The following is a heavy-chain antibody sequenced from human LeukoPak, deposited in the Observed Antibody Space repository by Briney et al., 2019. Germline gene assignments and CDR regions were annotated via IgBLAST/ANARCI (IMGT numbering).Heavy chain of an antibody. CDR2: IYYSGSI. CDR1: GGSISGYY. Sequence: SETLSLTCTVSGGSISGYYWSWIRQPPGKGLEWIGYIYYSGSIHYSPSLKSRVTISVDTSKNQFSLKLTSVTAADTAVYYCARDWSRQQLDFWGLGTLVTVSS. J-gene: IGHJ4*02. V-gene: IGHV4-59*12. D-gene: IGHD6-13*01. CDR3: ARDWSRQQLDF.